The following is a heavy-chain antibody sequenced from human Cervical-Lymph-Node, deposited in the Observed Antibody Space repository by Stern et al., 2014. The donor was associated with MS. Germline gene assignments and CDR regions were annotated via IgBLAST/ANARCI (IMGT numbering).Heavy chain of an antibody. V-gene: IGHV1-24*01. CDR2: FDPEDGET. Sequence: QMQLVQSGAEVKKPGASVKVSCKVSGSTVTEFFMHWVRKAPGKGLEWMGGFDPEDGETIYAQKFQGRVTMTEDTYTDTAYMELRSLTSDDTAVYYCATDYDYWGQGTLVTVSS. J-gene: IGHJ4*02. CDR1: GSTVTEFF. CDR3: ATDYDY.